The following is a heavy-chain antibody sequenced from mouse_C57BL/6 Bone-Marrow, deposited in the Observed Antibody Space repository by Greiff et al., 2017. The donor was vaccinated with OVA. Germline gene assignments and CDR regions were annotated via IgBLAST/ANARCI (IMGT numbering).Heavy chain of an antibody. CDR3: ARWLPGYFDV. Sequence: QVQLQQSGAELVRPGTSVKMSCKASGYTFTNYWIGWAKQRPGHGLEWVGDIYPGGGYTNYNEKFKGKATLTADKSSSTAYMQFSSLTSEDSAIYYCARWLPGYFDVWGTGTTVTVSS. CDR1: GYTFTNYW. D-gene: IGHD2-2*01. V-gene: IGHV1-63*01. CDR2: IYPGGGYT. J-gene: IGHJ1*03.